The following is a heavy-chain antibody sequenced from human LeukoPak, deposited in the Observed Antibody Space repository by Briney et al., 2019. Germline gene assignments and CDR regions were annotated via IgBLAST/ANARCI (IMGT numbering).Heavy chain of an antibody. CDR2: FDPDDGET. Sequence: ASVKVSCKVSGYTLTELSMHWVRQAPGKGLEWMGGFDPDDGETIYAQKFQGRVTMTEDTSTDTAYMELSSLRSEDTAVYYCATDPLLWSDTELGGYWGQGTLVTVSS. D-gene: IGHD3-10*01. J-gene: IGHJ4*02. CDR3: ATDPLLWSDTELGGY. CDR1: GYTLTELS. V-gene: IGHV1-24*01.